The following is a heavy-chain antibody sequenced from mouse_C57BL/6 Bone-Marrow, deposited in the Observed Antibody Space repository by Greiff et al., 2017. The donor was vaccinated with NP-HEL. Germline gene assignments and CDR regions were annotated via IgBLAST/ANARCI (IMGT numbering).Heavy chain of an antibody. CDR3: AREVYGLGADY. CDR2: ISDGGSYT. J-gene: IGHJ2*01. CDR1: GFTFSSYA. D-gene: IGHD1-1*02. Sequence: EVKLMESGGGLVKPGGSLKLSCAASGFTFSSYAMSWVRQTPEKRLEWVATISDGGSYTYYPDNVKGRFTISRDNAKNNLYLQMSHLKSEDTAMYYCAREVYGLGADYWGQGTTLTVSS. V-gene: IGHV5-4*01.